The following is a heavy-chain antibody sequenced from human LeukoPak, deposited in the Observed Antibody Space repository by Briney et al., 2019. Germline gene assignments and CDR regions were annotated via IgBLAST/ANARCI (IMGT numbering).Heavy chain of an antibody. CDR2: IIPIFGTA. CDR3: ARDPPTMVRGSEFINWFDP. J-gene: IGHJ5*02. Sequence: EASVKVSCKASGGTFSSYAISWVRQAPGQGLKWMGRIIPIFGTANYAQKFQGRVTITTDESTSTAYMELSSLRSEDTAVYYCARDPPTMVRGSEFINWFDPWGQGTLVTVSS. V-gene: IGHV1-69*05. CDR1: GGTFSSYA. D-gene: IGHD3-10*01.